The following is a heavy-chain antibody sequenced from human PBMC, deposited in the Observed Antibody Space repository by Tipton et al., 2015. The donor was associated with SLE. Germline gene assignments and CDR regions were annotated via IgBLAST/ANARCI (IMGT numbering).Heavy chain of an antibody. CDR3: AKEGYYDILTDYYYYYTMDV. J-gene: IGHJ6*03. D-gene: IGHD3-9*01. CDR2: MSYDGSDE. V-gene: IGHV3-30*18. Sequence: SLRLSCAASGFTFSTYGMHWVRQAPGKGLEWVAVMSYDGSDEYYTDSVKGRFTISRDSSRDTLYLQMNSLRTEDTAVYYCAKEGYYDILTDYYYYYTMDVWGKGTTVTVSS. CDR1: GFTFSTYG.